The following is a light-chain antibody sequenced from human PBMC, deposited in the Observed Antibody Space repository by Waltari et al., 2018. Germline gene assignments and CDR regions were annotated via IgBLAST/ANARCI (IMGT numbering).Light chain of an antibody. CDR3: QLWETRDHLL. Sequence: SLVVTQPPSVSVAPGQTADITCGVNNIGIKTAHWYQQQPGQAPVLVVYGDSGRPSGIPERFSGSNSGDRATLTISRVEAGDEAGYYCQLWETRDHLLFGGRTKLTVL. CDR2: GDS. V-gene: IGLV3-21*02. J-gene: IGLJ2*01. CDR1: NIGIKT.